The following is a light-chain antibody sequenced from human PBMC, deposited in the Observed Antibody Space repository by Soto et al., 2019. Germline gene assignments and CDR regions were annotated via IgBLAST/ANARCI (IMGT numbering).Light chain of an antibody. J-gene: IGKJ5*01. Sequence: EFVLTQSPGTLSLSPGERATLSCRAIQSLTNSFIAWYQQRPGQAPRLLIYDTSSRASGIPDRFSGSGSGTDFTLTISRLETEDFAVFYCQQYGTSEIIFGQGTRLEIK. CDR3: QQYGTSEII. CDR1: QSLTNSF. V-gene: IGKV3-20*01. CDR2: DTS.